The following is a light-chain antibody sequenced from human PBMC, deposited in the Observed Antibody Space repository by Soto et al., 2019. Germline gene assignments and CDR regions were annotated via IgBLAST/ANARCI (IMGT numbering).Light chain of an antibody. V-gene: IGKV3-20*01. Sequence: EIVLTQSPGTLPLSPGERATLSCRASQLVVTSYLHWYRHKPGQAPRLLIPGALTRATGIPDRFSGSGSGTDFTLTISRLEPEDCAVYYCQLFGRSPTFGPGTKVHIK. CDR1: QLVVTSY. CDR2: GAL. CDR3: QLFGRSPT. J-gene: IGKJ3*01.